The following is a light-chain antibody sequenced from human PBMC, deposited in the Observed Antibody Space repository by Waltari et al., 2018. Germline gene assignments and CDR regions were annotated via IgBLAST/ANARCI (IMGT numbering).Light chain of an antibody. CDR3: QQYNSYS. V-gene: IGKV1-5*03. CDR1: QSISSW. J-gene: IGKJ1*01. CDR2: KAS. Sequence: DIQMTQSTSTLSASVGDRVPLTCRASQSISSWLAWYKQKPGKPPKLLIYKASSLESGVPSRFSGSGSGTEFTLTISSLQPDDFATYYCQQYNSYSFGQGTKVEIK.